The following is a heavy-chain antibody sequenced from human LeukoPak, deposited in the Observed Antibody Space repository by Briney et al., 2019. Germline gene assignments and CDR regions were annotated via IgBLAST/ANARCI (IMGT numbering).Heavy chain of an antibody. D-gene: IGHD3-22*01. J-gene: IGHJ4*02. Sequence: GESLKISCKGSGYSFTSYWIGWVRQMPGKGLEWMGIIYPSDSDTRYSPSFQGQVTISADKSISTAYLQWSSLKASDTAMYYCARQYLNYYDSSGYYYYYFDYWGQGTLVTVSS. V-gene: IGHV5-51*01. CDR2: IYPSDSDT. CDR3: ARQYLNYYDSSGYYYYYFDY. CDR1: GYSFTSYW.